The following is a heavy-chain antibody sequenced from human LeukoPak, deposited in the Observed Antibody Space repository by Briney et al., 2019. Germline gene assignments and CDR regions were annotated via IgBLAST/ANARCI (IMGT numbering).Heavy chain of an antibody. J-gene: IGHJ4*02. CDR1: GYTFVSYD. Sequence: ASVKVSCKASGYTFVSYDVYWVRQATGQGLGWMGWMSPNSGSTGYAQRFQGRVSMTRNTSISTAYMELSSLRSEDTAVYYCAGAFRGYTYGDWFDYWGQGTLVTVSS. V-gene: IGHV1-8*01. CDR2: MSPNSGST. D-gene: IGHD5-18*01. CDR3: AGAFRGYTYGDWFDY.